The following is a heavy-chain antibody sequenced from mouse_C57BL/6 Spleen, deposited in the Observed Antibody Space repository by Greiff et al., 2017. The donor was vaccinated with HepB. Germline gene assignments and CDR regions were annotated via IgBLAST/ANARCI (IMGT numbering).Heavy chain of an antibody. CDR3: VRRAKDAMDY. V-gene: IGHV10-1*01. CDR2: IRSKSNNYAT. CDR1: GFSFNTYA. Sequence: EVKLVESGGGLVQPKGSLKLSCAASGFSFNTYAMNWVRQAPGKGLEWVARIRSKSNNYATYYADSVKDRFTISRDDSESMLYLQMNNLKTEDTAMYYCVRRAKDAMDYWGQGTSVTVSS. J-gene: IGHJ4*01.